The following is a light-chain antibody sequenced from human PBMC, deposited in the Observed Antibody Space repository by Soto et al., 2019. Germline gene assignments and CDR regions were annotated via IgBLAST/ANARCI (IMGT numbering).Light chain of an antibody. J-gene: IGKJ1*01. CDR1: QSVSSN. CDR3: QQYDNWPRT. CDR2: GAS. Sequence: EIVMTQSPATLSVSPGERATLSCKASQSVSSNLAWYQQEPGQAPRLLIYGASTRAIGIPARFSGSRSGTECTLTISSLQSEDFAVYYCQQYDNWPRTFGQGTKVEIK. V-gene: IGKV3-15*01.